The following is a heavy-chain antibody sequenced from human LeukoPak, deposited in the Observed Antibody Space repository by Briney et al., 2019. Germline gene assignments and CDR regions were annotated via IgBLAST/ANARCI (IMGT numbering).Heavy chain of an antibody. CDR2: ISYSGPHM. CDR3: ARIYCSGGSCYRFFDY. D-gene: IGHD2-15*01. V-gene: IGHV3-21*04. CDR1: GFAFSRYS. J-gene: IGHJ4*02. Sequence: GGSLRLSCANSGFAFSRYSMNWGRQAPGKGVEWVSSISYSGPHMFYADSVRGRFTISRDNAENSLYLQMNSLRAEDTAVYYCARIYCSGGSCYRFFDYWGQGTLVTVSS.